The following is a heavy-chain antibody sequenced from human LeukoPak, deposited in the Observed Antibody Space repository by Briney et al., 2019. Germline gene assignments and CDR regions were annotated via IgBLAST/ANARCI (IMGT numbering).Heavy chain of an antibody. CDR3: ARVGGSSWYDYYYYGMDV. V-gene: IGHV3-53*01. D-gene: IGHD6-13*01. J-gene: IGHJ6*04. Sequence: PGGSLRLSCAASGFTVSSNFLSWVRQAPGKGLEWVSVIYSGGSTYYADSVKGRFTISRDNSKNTLYLQMNSLRAEVTAVYYCARVGGSSWYDYYYYGMDVWGKGTTVTVSS. CDR2: IYSGGST. CDR1: GFTVSSNF.